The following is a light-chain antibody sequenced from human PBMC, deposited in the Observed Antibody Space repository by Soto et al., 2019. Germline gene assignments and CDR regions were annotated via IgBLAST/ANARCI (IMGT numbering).Light chain of an antibody. CDR2: DAS. CDR3: QQRSNWPPIT. V-gene: IGKV3-11*01. Sequence: EIVLTQSQATLSLSPGERATLSCRASQRVRSYLAWYQQKPGQAPRLLIYDASNRATGIPARFSGSVSGTDFTRPISSLEPEDFAVYYCQQRSNWPPITFGGGTKVEIK. J-gene: IGKJ4*01. CDR1: QRVRSY.